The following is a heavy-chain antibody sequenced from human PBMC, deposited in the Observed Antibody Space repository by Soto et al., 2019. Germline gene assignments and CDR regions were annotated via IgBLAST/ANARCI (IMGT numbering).Heavy chain of an antibody. D-gene: IGHD1-26*01. CDR3: ARASSYSGNYPDED. J-gene: IGHJ4*02. V-gene: IGHV4-39*07. Sequence: TSETLSLTCTVSGGSISSSSYYWGWIRQPPGKGLEWIGSIYYTGSTYYNPSLKSRVTISVDTSKNQFSLMLNSVTAADTAVYYCARASSYSGNYPDEDWGQGTLVTVSS. CDR1: GGSISSSSYY. CDR2: IYYTGST.